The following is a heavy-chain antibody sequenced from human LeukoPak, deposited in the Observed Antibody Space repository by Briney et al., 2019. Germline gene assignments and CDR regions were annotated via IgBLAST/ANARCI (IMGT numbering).Heavy chain of an antibody. CDR3: ARAGGGDGYNYNY. CDR2: ISSSSSYI. Sequence: GGSLRLSCAASGFTFSSYSMNWVRQAPGKGLEWVSSISSSSSYIYYADSVKGRFTISRDNAKNSLYLQMNSLRAEDTAVYYCARAGGGDGYNYNYWGQGTLVTVSS. V-gene: IGHV3-21*01. J-gene: IGHJ4*02. CDR1: GFTFSSYS. D-gene: IGHD5-24*01.